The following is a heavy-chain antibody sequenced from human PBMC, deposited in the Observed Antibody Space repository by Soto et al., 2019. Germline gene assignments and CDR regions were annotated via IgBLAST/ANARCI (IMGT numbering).Heavy chain of an antibody. CDR2: IYASGSA. V-gene: IGHV4-4*07. Sequence: SETLSLTCTLSTGSISTFYWNWIRQPAGGKGLEWIGRIYASGSANYNPSLKSRVTISVDTSKNQFSLKLSSVTAADTAVFYCARHRARNWFDPWGQGTLVTVSS. D-gene: IGHD6-6*01. J-gene: IGHJ5*02. CDR1: TGSISTFY. CDR3: ARHRARNWFDP.